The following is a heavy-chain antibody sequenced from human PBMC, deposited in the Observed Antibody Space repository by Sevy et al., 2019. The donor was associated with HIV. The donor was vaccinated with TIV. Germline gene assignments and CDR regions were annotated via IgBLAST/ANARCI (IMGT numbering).Heavy chain of an antibody. V-gene: IGHV3-73*01. D-gene: IGHD1-26*01. J-gene: IGHJ4*02. Sequence: GGSLRLSCAASGFAFRGSAIHWVRQASGKGLEWIGRIRSKGNSFATDYVPSVKGRVTISRDDSKKTGYLEMSSLKIDDTAVYYCAGQVGDTVMAIFDYWGQGTLVTVSS. CDR3: AGQVGDTVMAIFDY. CDR2: IRSKGNSFAT. CDR1: GFAFRGSA.